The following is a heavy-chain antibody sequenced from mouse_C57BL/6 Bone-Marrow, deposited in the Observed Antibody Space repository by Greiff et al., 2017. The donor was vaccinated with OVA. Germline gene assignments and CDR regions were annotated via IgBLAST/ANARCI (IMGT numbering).Heavy chain of an antibody. CDR3: AGRGRAAQAPVGY. D-gene: IGHD3-2*02. CDR2: IYPRSGNT. CDR1: GYTFTSYG. V-gene: IGHV1-81*01. J-gene: IGHJ2*01. Sequence: VQLVESGAELARPGASVKLSCKASGYTFTSYGISWVKQRTGQGLEWIGEIYPRSGNTYYNEKFKGKATLTADKSSSTAYMELRSLTSENSAVYVGAGRGRAAQAPVGYWGQGTTLTVSA.